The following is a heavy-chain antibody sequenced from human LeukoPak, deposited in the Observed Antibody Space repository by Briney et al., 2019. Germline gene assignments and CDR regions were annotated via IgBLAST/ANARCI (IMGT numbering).Heavy chain of an antibody. CDR3: ARHVVVVAATPSYYFDY. V-gene: IGHV4-39*01. J-gene: IGHJ4*02. Sequence: KTSETLSLTRTVSGGSISSSSYYWGWIRQPPGKGLEWIGSIYYSGSTYYNPSLKSRVTISVDTSKNQFSLKLSSVTAADTAVYYCARHVVVVAATPSYYFDYWGQGTLVTVSS. D-gene: IGHD2-15*01. CDR1: GGSISSSSYY. CDR2: IYYSGST.